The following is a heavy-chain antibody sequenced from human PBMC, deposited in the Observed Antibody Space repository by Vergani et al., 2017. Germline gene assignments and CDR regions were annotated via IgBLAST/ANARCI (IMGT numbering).Heavy chain of an antibody. CDR2: ISGHDHRT. Sequence: EVQLVESGGGLIHPGGSLRLSCVASGFRFREHGMNWVRQAPGKGLEWVSGISGHDHRTLYADSVKGRFIISRDDSKNTLYLQMNSLRAEDTAVYYCARDRIVGATRSGGGFDYWGQGTLVTVSS. CDR1: GFRFREHG. J-gene: IGHJ4*02. V-gene: IGHV3-23*04. D-gene: IGHD1-26*01. CDR3: ARDRIVGATRSGGGFDY.